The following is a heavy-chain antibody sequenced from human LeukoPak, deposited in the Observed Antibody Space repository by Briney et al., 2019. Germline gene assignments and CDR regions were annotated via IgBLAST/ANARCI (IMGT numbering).Heavy chain of an antibody. D-gene: IGHD3-16*02. Sequence: SETLSLTCAVSGYSLSSGYYWGWIRQPPGKGLEWIGSIYHSGSTYYNPSLKSRVTISVDASKNHFSLKLSSVTAGDTAVYYCARPRNGYVYVWGSYRANDAFDIWGQGTMVTVSS. CDR3: ARPRNGYVYVWGSYRANDAFDI. J-gene: IGHJ3*02. V-gene: IGHV4-38-2*01. CDR1: GYSLSSGYY. CDR2: IYHSGST.